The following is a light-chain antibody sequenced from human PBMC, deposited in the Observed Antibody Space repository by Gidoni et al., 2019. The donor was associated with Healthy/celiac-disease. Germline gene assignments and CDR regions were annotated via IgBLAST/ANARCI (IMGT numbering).Light chain of an antibody. CDR1: QSVSSSY. Sequence: EIVLTQSPGTLSLSPGERATLSCRASQSVSSSYLACYQQKPGQAPRLLIYGASSRATGSPDRLSGSGSGTDFTLTISRLEPEDFAVYYCQQYGSSLTWTFGQGTKVEIK. J-gene: IGKJ1*01. CDR2: GAS. V-gene: IGKV3-20*01. CDR3: QQYGSSLTWT.